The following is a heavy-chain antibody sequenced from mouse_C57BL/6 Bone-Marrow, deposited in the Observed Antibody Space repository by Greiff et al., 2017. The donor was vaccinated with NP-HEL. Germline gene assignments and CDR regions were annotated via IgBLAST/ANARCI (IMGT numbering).Heavy chain of an antibody. D-gene: IGHD1-1*01. CDR1: GFSFNTYA. J-gene: IGHJ3*01. CDR3: VRHGYYGSPNPFAY. CDR2: IRSKSNNYAT. V-gene: IGHV10-1*01. Sequence: EVMLVESGGGLVQPKGSLKLSCAASGFSFNTYAMNWVRQAPGKGLEWVARIRSKSNNYATYYADSVKDRFTISRDDSESMLYLQMNNLKTEDTAMYYCVRHGYYGSPNPFAYWGQGTLVTVSA.